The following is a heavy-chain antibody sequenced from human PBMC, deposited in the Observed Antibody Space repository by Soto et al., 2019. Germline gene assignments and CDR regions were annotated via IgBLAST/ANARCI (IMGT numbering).Heavy chain of an antibody. V-gene: IGHV1-69*06. CDR3: ASTSYFSGSSCYSRHYYGMDV. Sequence: QVRLVQSGAEVQKPGSSVKVSCKVSGGTFSKYSLSWVRQTPGQGLEWMGGITPFVDTSNYAQRFLGRGTITANKPPNTAFLEVRALKSEDTALYFCASTSYFSGSSCYSRHYYGMDVWGQGTTVTVSS. D-gene: IGHD1-26*01. CDR1: GGTFSKYS. CDR2: ITPFVDTS. J-gene: IGHJ6*02.